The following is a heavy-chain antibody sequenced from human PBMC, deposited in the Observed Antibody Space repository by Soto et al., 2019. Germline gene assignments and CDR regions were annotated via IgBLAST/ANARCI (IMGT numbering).Heavy chain of an antibody. CDR3: ARGGYGDY. Sequence: QVHLVQSGAEVKKPGASVKVSCKGSGYDFTTYGITWVRQAPGQGLEWMAWISAHNGNTDYAQKLQGRVTVTRDTSTSTAYMELRSLRSDGTAVYYCARGGYGDYWGQGALVTVSS. CDR2: ISAHNGNT. V-gene: IGHV1-18*01. D-gene: IGHD1-1*01. J-gene: IGHJ4*02. CDR1: GYDFTTYG.